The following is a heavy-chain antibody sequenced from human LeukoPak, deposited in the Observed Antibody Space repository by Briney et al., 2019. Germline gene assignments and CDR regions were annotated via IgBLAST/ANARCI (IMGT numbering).Heavy chain of an antibody. CDR2: ILYDGTNK. J-gene: IGHJ4*02. CDR3: ARGWPPDY. CDR1: GFTFSGYA. D-gene: IGHD5-24*01. V-gene: IGHV3-30-3*01. Sequence: GGSLRLSRAASGFTFSGYAMQWVRQAPGKGLEWVAVILYDGTNKYYADSVKGRFTISRDNSKSTLYLQMNSLRPEDTAVYYCARGWPPDYWGQGTLVTVSS.